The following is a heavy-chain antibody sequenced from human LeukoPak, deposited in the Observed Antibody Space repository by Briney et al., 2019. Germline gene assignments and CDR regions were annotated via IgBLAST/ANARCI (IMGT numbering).Heavy chain of an antibody. Sequence: ASVKVSCKASGYTFTSYGISWVRQAPGQGLEWMRRISAYNGNTNYAQKLQGRVTMTTDTSTSTAYMELRSLRSDDTAVYYCARDGSRRWELLRGYYYYYYMDVWGKGTTVTVSS. CDR1: GYTFTSYG. D-gene: IGHD1-26*01. CDR3: ARDGSRRWELLRGYYYYYYMDV. V-gene: IGHV1-18*01. CDR2: ISAYNGNT. J-gene: IGHJ6*03.